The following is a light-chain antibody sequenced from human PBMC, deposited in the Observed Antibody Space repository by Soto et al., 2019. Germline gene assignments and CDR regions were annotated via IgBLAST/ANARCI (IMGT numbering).Light chain of an antibody. CDR3: QQYNSYPYT. Sequence: DIQMTQSPSTLSSSVGERVTITCRASQSISSWLAWYQQKPGKAPKLLIYKASSLESGVPSRFISSGSGTEFTLTISSVQSDDFATYYCQQYNSYPYTFGQGTKLEIK. CDR1: QSISSW. CDR2: KAS. J-gene: IGKJ2*01. V-gene: IGKV1-5*03.